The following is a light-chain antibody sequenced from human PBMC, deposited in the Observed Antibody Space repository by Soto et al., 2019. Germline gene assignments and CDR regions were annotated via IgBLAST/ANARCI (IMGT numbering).Light chain of an antibody. J-gene: IGLJ2*01. CDR3: AAWDDSLNGVV. V-gene: IGLV1-36*01. Sequence: QCVLTHAASVSGAPRERGSISCSGSSSNIGNNAVNWYQQLPGKAPKLLIYYDDLLPSGVSDRFSGSKSGTSASLAISGLQSEDEADYYCAAWDDSLNGVVFGGGTQLTVL. CDR1: SSNIGNNA. CDR2: YDD.